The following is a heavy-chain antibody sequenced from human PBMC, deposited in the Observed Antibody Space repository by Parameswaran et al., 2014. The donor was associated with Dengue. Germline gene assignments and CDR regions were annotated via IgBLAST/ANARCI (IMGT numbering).Heavy chain of an antibody. Sequence: SWVRQAPGQGLEWMGGIIPIFGRPNYAQKFQGRVTVTADTSTNTAHMELSSLTSEDTAVYYCATAGDRGVTQGTYKFDYWGQGTLVTVSS. D-gene: IGHD3-10*01. CDR3: ATAGDRGVTQGTYKFDY. CDR2: IIPIFGRP. V-gene: IGHV1-69*06. J-gene: IGHJ4*02.